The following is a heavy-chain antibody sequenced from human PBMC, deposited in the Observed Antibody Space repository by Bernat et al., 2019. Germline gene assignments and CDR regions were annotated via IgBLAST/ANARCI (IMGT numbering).Heavy chain of an antibody. Sequence: EVQLVESGGGLIQPGGSLRLSCAASGFTFSRYWMHWVRQAPGKGLVWVSRVNSDGSTAAYAESVKGRFTISRDNTKNTLYLQMNSLRDEDTRIYFCARVAVTDDYWGQGILVTVYS. CDR1: GFTFSRYW. CDR2: VNSDGSTA. J-gene: IGHJ4*02. V-gene: IGHV3-74*01. CDR3: ARVAVTDDY. D-gene: IGHD2-21*02.